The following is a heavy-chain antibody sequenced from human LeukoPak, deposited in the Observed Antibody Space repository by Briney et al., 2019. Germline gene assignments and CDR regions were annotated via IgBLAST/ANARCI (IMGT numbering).Heavy chain of an antibody. D-gene: IGHD3-22*01. CDR1: GYTFTSYG. Sequence: GASVKDSCKASGYTFTSYGISCVRQAPGQGLEWMGWISAYNGNTNYAQKLQGGVTMTTDTSTSTAYMELRSLRSDDTAVYYCARDHDSSGYYYLAVYWGQGTLVTVSS. CDR3: ARDHDSSGYYYLAVY. V-gene: IGHV1-18*01. CDR2: ISAYNGNT. J-gene: IGHJ4*02.